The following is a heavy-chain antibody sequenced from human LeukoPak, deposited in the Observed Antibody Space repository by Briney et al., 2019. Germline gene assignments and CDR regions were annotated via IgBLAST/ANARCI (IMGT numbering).Heavy chain of an antibody. CDR3: ARGLKWSKQWLVLGLRAYFDY. CDR2: INHSGST. Sequence: SETLSLTCTVSGGSISSSSYYWGWIRQPPGKGLEWIGEINHSGSTNYSPSLKSRVTISVDTSKNQFSLKLSSVTAADTAVYYCARGLKWSKQWLVLGLRAYFDYWGQGTLVTVSS. V-gene: IGHV4-39*07. D-gene: IGHD6-19*01. CDR1: GGSISSSSYY. J-gene: IGHJ4*02.